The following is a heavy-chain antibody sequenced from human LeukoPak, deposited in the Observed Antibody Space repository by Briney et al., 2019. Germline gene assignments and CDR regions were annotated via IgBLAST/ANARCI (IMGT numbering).Heavy chain of an antibody. CDR1: GYTFTSYG. D-gene: IGHD3-9*01. Sequence: ASVKVSCKASGYTFTSYGISWVRQAPGQGLEWMGWISAYNGNTNYAQKLQGRVTMTTDTSTSPAYMELRSLRSDDTAVYYCAWGAEYYDILTGYYTIDYWGQGTLVTVSS. V-gene: IGHV1-18*01. J-gene: IGHJ4*02. CDR3: AWGAEYYDILTGYYTIDY. CDR2: ISAYNGNT.